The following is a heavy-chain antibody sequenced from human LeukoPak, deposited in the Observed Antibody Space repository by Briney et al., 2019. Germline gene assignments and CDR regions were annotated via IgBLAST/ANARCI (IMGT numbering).Heavy chain of an antibody. V-gene: IGHV3-30*02. J-gene: IGHJ4*02. Sequence: GGSLRLSCAASGFTFSSYGLHWVRQAPGKGLEWVAFIRDGGSERYYADFVKGRFTVSRDNSKNTLYLQMNSLRAEDTAVYYCGTGWAVDFWGQGTLVTVSS. CDR1: GFTFSSYG. CDR3: GTGWAVDF. D-gene: IGHD5-24*01. CDR2: IRDGGSER.